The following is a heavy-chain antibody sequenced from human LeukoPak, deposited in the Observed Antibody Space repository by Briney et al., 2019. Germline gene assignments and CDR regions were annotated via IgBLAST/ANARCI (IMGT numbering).Heavy chain of an antibody. CDR1: GYSFTSYG. J-gene: IGHJ4*02. CDR2: ISTDNGNT. D-gene: IGHD5-18*01. CDR3: ARGYSYGYGPLDY. V-gene: IGHV1-18*01. Sequence: ASVKVSCKTSGYSFTSYGINWVRQAPGQGLEWMGWISTDNGNTDYAPNLQGRVTMTTDTSTSTASMELRSLRSDDTAVYYCARGYSYGYGPLDYWGQGTLVTVSA.